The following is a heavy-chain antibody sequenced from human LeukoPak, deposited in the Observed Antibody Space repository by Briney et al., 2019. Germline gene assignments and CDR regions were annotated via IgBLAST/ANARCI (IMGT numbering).Heavy chain of an antibody. CDR1: GGSFSGYY. D-gene: IGHD3-3*01. CDR2: INHSGST. J-gene: IGHJ4*02. Sequence: PSETLSLTCAVYGGSFSGYYWSWIRQPPGKGLEWIGEINHSGSTNYNPSLKSRVTISVDKSKNQFSLKLSSVTAADTAVYYCAREGPQSWAIFGVVILYYFDYWGQGTLVTVSS. CDR3: AREGPQSWAIFGVVILYYFDY. V-gene: IGHV4-34*01.